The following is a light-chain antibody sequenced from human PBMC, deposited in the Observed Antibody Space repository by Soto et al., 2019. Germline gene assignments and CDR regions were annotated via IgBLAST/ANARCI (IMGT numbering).Light chain of an antibody. CDR1: QGISNY. V-gene: IGKV1-27*01. J-gene: IGKJ5*01. Sequence: DIQMTQSPSSLSASVGDRVTITCRASQGISNYLAWYQQKPGKVPKLLIYAASTWQSGVPSRFSGSGSGTDFTHTITSLQTEDVATYYYQDYNNAPITFRQGTRLESK. CDR3: QDYNNAPIT. CDR2: AAS.